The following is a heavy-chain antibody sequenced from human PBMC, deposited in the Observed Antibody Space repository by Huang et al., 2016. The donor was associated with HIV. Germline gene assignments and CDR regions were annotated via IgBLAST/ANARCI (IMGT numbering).Heavy chain of an antibody. CDR1: GFTFSDSA. D-gene: IGHD1-1*01. J-gene: IGHJ4*02. V-gene: IGHV3-73*01. CDR2: NRSKADYDAT. CDR3: ARPTPGTTQFDH. Sequence: EVQLVESGGGLVKPGGSLKISCAASGFTFSDSAVHWVRQAPGKGVEWIGRNRSKADYDATGYSVSATGRFSISRDDSKNMAYLQIPSLRTDDTAMYFCARPTPGTTQFDHWGPGTLVTVAS.